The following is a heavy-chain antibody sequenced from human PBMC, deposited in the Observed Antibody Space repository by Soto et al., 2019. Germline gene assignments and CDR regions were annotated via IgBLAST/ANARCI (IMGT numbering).Heavy chain of an antibody. CDR2: IYYSGST. Sequence: SETLSLTCTVSGGSISSYYWSWIRQPPGKGLEWIGYIYYSGSTNYNPSLKSRVTISVDTSKNQFSLKLSSVTAADTAVYYCAREGHRSQDAFDIWGQGTMVTVSS. J-gene: IGHJ3*02. V-gene: IGHV4-59*01. CDR3: AREGHRSQDAFDI. CDR1: GGSISSYY.